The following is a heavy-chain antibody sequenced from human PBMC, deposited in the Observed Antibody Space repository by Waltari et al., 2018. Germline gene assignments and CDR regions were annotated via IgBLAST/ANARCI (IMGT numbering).Heavy chain of an antibody. V-gene: IGHV4-4*07. J-gene: IGHJ4*02. CDR2: IYISGTT. CDR1: GGALSSPW. CDR3: ARQATSWSGFDY. Sequence: QLQDSGPRLVTPSETLSLTCSVSGGALSSPWWSWIRQPAGKGLEWIGRIYISGTTNKNPSLESRITVSLDTPKNQFSLKLTSVSAADTAVYYCARQATSWSGFDYWGPGIQVTVSS. D-gene: IGHD2-15*01.